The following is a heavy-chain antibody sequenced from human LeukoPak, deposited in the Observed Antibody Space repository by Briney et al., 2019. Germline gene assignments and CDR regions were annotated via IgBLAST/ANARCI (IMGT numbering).Heavy chain of an antibody. CDR3: VKDLYSYSFGY. D-gene: IGHD2-8*01. CDR1: GFTFRNYG. V-gene: IGHV3-64D*09. Sequence: PGRSLRLSCSASGFTFRNYGMHWVRQAPGKGLEYVSTISSYGGSTYYADLVKGRFTISRDNSKNTLYLQMSSLRAEDTAVYYCVKDLYSYSFGYWGQGTLVTVSS. CDR2: ISSYGGST. J-gene: IGHJ4*02.